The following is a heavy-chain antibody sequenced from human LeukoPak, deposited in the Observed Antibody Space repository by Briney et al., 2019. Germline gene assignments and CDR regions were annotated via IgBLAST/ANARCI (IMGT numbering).Heavy chain of an antibody. CDR2: ISGSGGST. CDR1: GFTFSSYA. J-gene: IGHJ4*02. CDR3: AKTPNRSLQFTE. V-gene: IGHV3-23*01. Sequence: GASLRLSCAASGFTFSSYAMSWVRQAPGKGLEWVSAISGSGGSTYYADSVKGRFTISRDNSKNTLYLQMNSLRAEDTAVYYCAKTPNRSLQFTEWGQGTLVTVSS. D-gene: IGHD5-24*01.